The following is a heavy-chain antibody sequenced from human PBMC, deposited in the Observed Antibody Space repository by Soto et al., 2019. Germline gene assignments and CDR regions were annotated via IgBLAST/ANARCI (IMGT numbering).Heavy chain of an antibody. CDR3: ARRGITMVRGVYYGMDV. J-gene: IGHJ6*02. CDR2: IYHSGST. D-gene: IGHD3-10*01. CDR1: GGSISSSNW. V-gene: IGHV4-4*02. Sequence: KASETLSLTCAVSGGSISSSNWWSWVRQPPGKGLEWIGEIYHSGSTNYNPSLKSRVTISVDKSKNQFSLKLSSVTAADTAVYYCARRGITMVRGVYYGMDVWGQGTTVTVSS.